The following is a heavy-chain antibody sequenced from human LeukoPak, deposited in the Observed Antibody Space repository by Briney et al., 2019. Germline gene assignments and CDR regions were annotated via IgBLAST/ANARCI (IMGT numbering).Heavy chain of an antibody. CDR2: ISGSGGST. Sequence: GGSLRLSCAASGFTFSSYAMSWVRQAPGKGLEWVSDISGSGGSTYYADSVKGRFTISRDNSKNTLYLQMNSLRAEDTAVYYCAKVKELAVAVYAAFDIWGQGTMVTVSS. J-gene: IGHJ3*02. CDR3: AKVKELAVAVYAAFDI. V-gene: IGHV3-23*01. D-gene: IGHD6-19*01. CDR1: GFTFSSYA.